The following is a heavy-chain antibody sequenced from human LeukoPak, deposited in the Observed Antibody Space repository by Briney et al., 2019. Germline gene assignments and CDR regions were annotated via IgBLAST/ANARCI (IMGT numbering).Heavy chain of an antibody. J-gene: IGHJ4*02. Sequence: SETLSLTCSVSGVSMSTYFWSWIRQPPGKGLEWLAFIHYTGETNYNPSLRSRLTISVDTSKNQFSLRLSSLTAADTAIYYCARDIYGSGYGYFDQWGQGALVIVSS. V-gene: IGHV4-59*01. CDR1: GVSMSTYF. CDR3: ARDIYGSGYGYFDQ. CDR2: IHYTGET. D-gene: IGHD3-10*01.